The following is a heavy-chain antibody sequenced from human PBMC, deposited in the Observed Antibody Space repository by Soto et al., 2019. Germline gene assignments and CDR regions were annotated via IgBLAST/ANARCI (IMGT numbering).Heavy chain of an antibody. D-gene: IGHD6-13*01. Sequence: SVKVSCKASGFTFTSSAMQWVRQARGQRLEWIGWIVVGSGNTNYAQKFQERVTITRDMSTSTAYMELSSLRSEDTAVYYCAAEGIGNIAAAHPPFDIWGQGTMVTVSS. CDR3: AAEGIGNIAAAHPPFDI. J-gene: IGHJ3*02. CDR1: GFTFTSSA. CDR2: IVVGSGNT. V-gene: IGHV1-58*02.